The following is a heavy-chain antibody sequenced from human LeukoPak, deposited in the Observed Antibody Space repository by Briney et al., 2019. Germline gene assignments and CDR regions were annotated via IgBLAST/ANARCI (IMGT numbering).Heavy chain of an antibody. Sequence: GGSLRLSCAASGFTVSSNYMSWVRQAPGKGLEWVSVIYSGGSTYYADSVKGRFTISRDNSKDTLYLQMNSLRAEDTAVYYCARDNGRDGYNPWGQGTLVTVSS. D-gene: IGHD5-24*01. CDR1: GFTVSSNY. V-gene: IGHV3-53*01. CDR3: ARDNGRDGYNP. J-gene: IGHJ5*02. CDR2: IYSGGST.